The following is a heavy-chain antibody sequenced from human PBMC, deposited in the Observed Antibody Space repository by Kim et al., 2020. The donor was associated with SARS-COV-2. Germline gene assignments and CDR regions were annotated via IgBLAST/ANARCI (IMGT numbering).Heavy chain of an antibody. Sequence: GGSLRLSCAASGFTLSRHWMHWVRQAPGKGLVWVSRINTDGSATIYTDAVKGRFTISRDNAKNTVFLQMDSVRGEDTAVYYCASYRAGADDALDVWGQGTIVSVSS. CDR3: ASYRAGADDALDV. D-gene: IGHD3-16*02. CDR2: INTDGSAT. J-gene: IGHJ3*01. V-gene: IGHV3-74*01. CDR1: GFTLSRHW.